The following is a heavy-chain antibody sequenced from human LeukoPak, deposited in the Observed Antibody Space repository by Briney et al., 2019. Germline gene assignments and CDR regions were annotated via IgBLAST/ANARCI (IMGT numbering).Heavy chain of an antibody. CDR2: ISYDGSNK. V-gene: IGHV3-30*18. J-gene: IGHJ4*02. Sequence: GGSLRLSCAASGFTFSSYGMHWVRQAPGKGLEWVAVISYDGSNKYYADSVKGRFTISRDNSKNTLYLQMNSLRAEDTAVYYCAKDLNTIFGVVIDWGQGTLVTVSS. D-gene: IGHD3-3*01. CDR3: AKDLNTIFGVVID. CDR1: GFTFSSYG.